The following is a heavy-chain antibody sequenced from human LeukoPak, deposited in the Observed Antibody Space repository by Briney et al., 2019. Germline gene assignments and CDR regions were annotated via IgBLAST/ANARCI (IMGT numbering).Heavy chain of an antibody. V-gene: IGHV1-69*01. CDR3: ARGGYSSSWTYYYGMDV. J-gene: IGHJ6*04. Sequence: SVKVSCKASGGTFSSYAISWVRQALGQGLEWMGGIIPIFGTANYAQKFQGRVTITADESTSTAYMELSSLRAEDTAVYYCARGGYSSSWTYYYGMDVWGKGPTVTVSS. CDR1: GGTFSSYA. CDR2: IIPIFGTA. D-gene: IGHD6-13*01.